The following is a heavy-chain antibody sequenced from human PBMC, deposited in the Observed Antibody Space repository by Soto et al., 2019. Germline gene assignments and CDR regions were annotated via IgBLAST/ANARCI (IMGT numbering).Heavy chain of an antibody. CDR1: GGTFNTYA. D-gene: IGHD3-10*01. V-gene: IGHV1-69*19. Sequence: QVQLVQSGAEIKKPGSSVKVSCQSSGGTFNTYAMNWVRQAPGQGPEWMGDISPMFGAANYAPKFQGRVTITADESTGTSYMQVSSLTSEDTALYFCAREVQVHTPAFVYWGQGTVVTVSS. CDR3: AREVQVHTPAFVY. J-gene: IGHJ4*02. CDR2: ISPMFGAA.